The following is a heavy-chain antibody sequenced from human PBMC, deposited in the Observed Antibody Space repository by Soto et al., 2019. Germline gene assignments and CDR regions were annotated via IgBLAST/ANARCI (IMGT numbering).Heavy chain of an antibody. D-gene: IGHD1-20*01. CDR1: GFSFSWSA. J-gene: IGHJ6*02. CDR3: AKDERYKWGDYYYGMDV. CDR2: INVGNGNT. V-gene: IGHV1-3*01. Sequence: EASVKVSCKASGFSFSWSAMHWVRQAPGQRLEWMGWINVGNGNTKYSQPFQGRVTITRDTSASTAYMELSSLRSEDTAVYYCAKDERYKWGDYYYGMDVWGQGTTVTVSS.